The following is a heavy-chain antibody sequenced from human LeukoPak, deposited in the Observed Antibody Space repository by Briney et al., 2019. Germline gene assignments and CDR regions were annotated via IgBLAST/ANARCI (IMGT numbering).Heavy chain of an antibody. Sequence: ASVNVSCKASGYTFSYHYMHWVRQAPGQGPEWMGWINPNTGGTNYVQKFQGRVTMTRDTSISTVYLELSRLRSDDTALYYCARDSRSWFYDYWGQGTLVSVSS. J-gene: IGHJ4*02. D-gene: IGHD6-13*01. CDR3: ARDSRSWFYDY. CDR2: INPNTGGT. V-gene: IGHV1-2*02. CDR1: GYTFSYHY.